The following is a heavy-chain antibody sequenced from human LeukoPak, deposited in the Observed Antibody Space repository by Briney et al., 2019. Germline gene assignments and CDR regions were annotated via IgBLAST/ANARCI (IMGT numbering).Heavy chain of an antibody. CDR1: GGSISSSSYS. D-gene: IGHD6-13*01. V-gene: IGHV4-39*01. Sequence: SETLSLTCTVSGGSISSSSYSWGWIRQPPGKGLEWIRSIYYSGSTYYNPSLKSRVTISVDTSKKQFSLKLSSVTAADTAVYYCARHISSWSPSAPLDYWGQGTLVTVSS. CDR2: IYYSGST. J-gene: IGHJ4*02. CDR3: ARHISSWSPSAPLDY.